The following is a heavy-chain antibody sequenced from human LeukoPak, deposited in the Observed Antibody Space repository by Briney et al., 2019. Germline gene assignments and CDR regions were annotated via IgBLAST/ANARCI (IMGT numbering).Heavy chain of an antibody. Sequence: ASVKVSCKASGYTFTSYGISWVRQAPGQGLGWMGWISAYNGNTNYAQKLQGRVTMTTDTSTSTAYMELRSLRSDDTAVYYCARVVTYYYGSGSYYVVYFDYWGQGTLVTVSS. CDR2: ISAYNGNT. J-gene: IGHJ4*02. CDR1: GYTFTSYG. D-gene: IGHD3-10*01. CDR3: ARVVTYYYGSGSYYVVYFDY. V-gene: IGHV1-18*01.